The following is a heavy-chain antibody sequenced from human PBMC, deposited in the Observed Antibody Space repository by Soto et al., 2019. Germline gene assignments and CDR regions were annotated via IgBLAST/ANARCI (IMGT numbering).Heavy chain of an antibody. V-gene: IGHV2-5*02. J-gene: IGHJ3*01. D-gene: IGHD2-2*01. CDR2: IYWDDNK. Sequence: QITLKESGPTLVKPTQTLTLTCTFSGFSLSANGVGVAWIRQPPGQTLEWLALIYWDDNKRYIKSLRSRHTTAKDTTKTQEVLTITNMDPVDTGTYYCAHAYGGTSWPNDAFDVWGQGTVVTVSS. CDR3: AHAYGGTSWPNDAFDV. CDR1: GFSLSANGVG.